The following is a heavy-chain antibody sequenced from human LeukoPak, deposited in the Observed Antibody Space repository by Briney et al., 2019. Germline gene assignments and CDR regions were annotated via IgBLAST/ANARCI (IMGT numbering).Heavy chain of an antibody. J-gene: IGHJ4*02. D-gene: IGHD6-19*01. V-gene: IGHV4-38-2*02. Sequence: SETLSLTCTVSGYSISSGYYWGWIRQPPGKGLEWIGSIYHSGSTYYNPSLKSRVTISVDTSKNQFSLKLSSVTAADTAVYYCARRPHWYSSGWYNYWGQGTLVTVSS. CDR3: ARRPHWYSSGWYNY. CDR1: GYSISSGYY. CDR2: IYHSGST.